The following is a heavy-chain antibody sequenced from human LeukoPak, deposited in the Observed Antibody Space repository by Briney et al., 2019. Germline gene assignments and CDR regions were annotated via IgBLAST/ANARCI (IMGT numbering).Heavy chain of an antibody. V-gene: IGHV3-66*01. CDR3: ARGTGYSSGWGTYYYYYMDV. CDR1: GFTVSSNY. Sequence: PGGSLRLSCAASGFTVSSNYMSWVRQAPGRGLEWVSVIYSGGSTYYADSVKGRFTISRDNSKNTLYLQMNSLRAEDTAVYYCARGTGYSSGWGTYYYYYMDVWGKGTTVTISS. J-gene: IGHJ6*03. CDR2: IYSGGST. D-gene: IGHD6-19*01.